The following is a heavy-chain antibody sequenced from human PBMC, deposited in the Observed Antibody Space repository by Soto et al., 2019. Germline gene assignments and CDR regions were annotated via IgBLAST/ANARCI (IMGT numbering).Heavy chain of an antibody. V-gene: IGHV1-58*02. J-gene: IGHJ6*04. CDR1: GFSFRNSA. CDR3: AVTDLQFIPLTAPTENGMDV. Sequence: LVQSGPEARKPGTSVKVSCRASGFSFRNSAIHWVRQGRGQRLEWIGWIVVVNGNTNYAQKLEGRVTLTRDASTSTSHMELTSLSSEDTAVYFCAVTDLQFIPLTAPTENGMDVWGKGTTVPVSS. D-gene: IGHD3-16*01. CDR2: IVVVNGNT.